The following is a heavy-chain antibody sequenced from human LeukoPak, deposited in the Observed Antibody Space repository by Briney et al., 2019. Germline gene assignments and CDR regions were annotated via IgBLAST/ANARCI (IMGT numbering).Heavy chain of an antibody. CDR2: ISSGSRTI. D-gene: IGHD7-27*01. CDR1: GFSFSGYS. Sequence: PGGSLRLSCAASGFSFSGYSMNWVRQAPGRGLEWISYISSGSRTIFYADSVKGRFTISRDNAKNSLYLLMNSLRADDTAVYYCARDSITGDRDFDYWGQGTLITVSS. V-gene: IGHV3-48*01. CDR3: ARDSITGDRDFDY. J-gene: IGHJ4*02.